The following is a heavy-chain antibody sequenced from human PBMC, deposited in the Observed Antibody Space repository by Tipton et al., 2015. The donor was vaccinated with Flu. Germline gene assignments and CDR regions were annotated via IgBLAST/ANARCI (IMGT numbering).Heavy chain of an antibody. Sequence: LRLSCTVSGGSISSYYWSWIRQPPGKGLEWIGYIYYSGSTNYNPSLKSRVTISVDTSKNQFSLKLSSVTAADPAVYYCARVGGSSYYYYGIDVWGQGTTVTVSS. V-gene: IGHV4-59*01. D-gene: IGHD1-26*01. CDR2: IYYSGST. CDR3: ARVGGSSYYYYGIDV. J-gene: IGHJ6*02. CDR1: GGSISSYY.